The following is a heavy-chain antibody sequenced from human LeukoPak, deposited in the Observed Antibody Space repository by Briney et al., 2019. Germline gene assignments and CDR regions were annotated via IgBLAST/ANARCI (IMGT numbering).Heavy chain of an antibody. CDR3: AREPTYRSGGSCYGVGFDY. D-gene: IGHD2-15*01. CDR1: GFTFSSYG. J-gene: IGHJ4*02. Sequence: GRSLRLSCAASGFTFSSYGMHWVRQAPGKGLEWVAVIWYDGSNKYYADSVKGRFTISRDNSKNTLYLQMNSLRAEDTAVYYCAREPTYRSGGSCYGVGFDYWGQGTLVTVSS. V-gene: IGHV3-33*01. CDR2: IWYDGSNK.